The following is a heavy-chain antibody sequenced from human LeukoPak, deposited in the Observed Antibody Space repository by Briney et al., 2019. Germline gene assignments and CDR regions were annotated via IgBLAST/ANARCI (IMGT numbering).Heavy chain of an antibody. J-gene: IGHJ4*02. CDR3: AKDYDSLDY. Sequence: GGSLRLSCAASGFTFSTYWMSWVRQAPGKGLEWVAHINQDGSDKYYVDSVKGRFTISRDNSKNTLYLQMNSLRAEDTAVYYCAKDYDSLDYWGQGTLVTISS. V-gene: IGHV3-7*01. CDR1: GFTFSTYW. D-gene: IGHD3-3*01. CDR2: INQDGSDK.